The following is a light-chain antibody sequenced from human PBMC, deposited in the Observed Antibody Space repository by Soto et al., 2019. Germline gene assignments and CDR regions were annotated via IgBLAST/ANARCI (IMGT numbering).Light chain of an antibody. J-gene: IGLJ1*01. CDR3: SSYTSSSTPLYV. V-gene: IGLV2-14*01. CDR1: SSDVGGYIY. Sequence: QSALTQPASVSGSPGQSITISCTGTSSDVGGYIYVSWYQQHPGKAPKLMIYDVSNRPSGVSNRFSGSKSGNTASLTISGLQAEYEADYYCSSYTSSSTPLYVFGTGTKLTVL. CDR2: DVS.